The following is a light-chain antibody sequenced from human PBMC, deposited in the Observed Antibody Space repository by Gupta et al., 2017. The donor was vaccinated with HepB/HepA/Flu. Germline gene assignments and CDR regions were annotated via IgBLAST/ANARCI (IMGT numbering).Light chain of an antibody. CDR3: QEVSGSPLT. J-gene: IGKJ1*01. Sequence: DIQMTQSPSTLSASVGDRVTITCRASQSISDWLAWYQQNPGKAPNLLIYRASTLESGVPSRFSGSGSGTEFTLTISSLQPDDFATYYCQEVSGSPLTFGQGTTVEI. CDR2: RAS. CDR1: QSISDW. V-gene: IGKV1-5*03.